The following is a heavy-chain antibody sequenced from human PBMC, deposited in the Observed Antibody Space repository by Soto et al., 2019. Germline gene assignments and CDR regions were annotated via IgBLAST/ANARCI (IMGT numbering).Heavy chain of an antibody. CDR2: INPSGGST. Sequence: GASVKVSCKASGYTFTSYYMHWVRQAPGQGLEWMGIINPSGGSTSYAQKFQGRVTMTRDTSTSTVYMELSSLRSEDTAVYYCAREYDPVRPYDSSGYCDYWGQGTLVTVSS. CDR3: AREYDPVRPYDSSGYCDY. D-gene: IGHD3-22*01. J-gene: IGHJ4*02. V-gene: IGHV1-46*01. CDR1: GYTFTSYY.